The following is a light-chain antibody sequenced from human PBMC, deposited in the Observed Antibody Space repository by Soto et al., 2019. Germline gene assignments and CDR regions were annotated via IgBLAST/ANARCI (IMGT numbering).Light chain of an antibody. CDR2: GAY. J-gene: IGKJ3*01. V-gene: IGKV3-20*01. CDR1: QSVGSTY. Sequence: EVVLTQSPGTLSLSPGEGATLSCRASQSVGSTYIAWYQHKPGQAPRLLIYGAYSRATGIPDRFSGSVSGTDFTLTISRLEPDDFAVSYCQHDGISPQVTFGHGTKVDIK. CDR3: QHDGISPQVT.